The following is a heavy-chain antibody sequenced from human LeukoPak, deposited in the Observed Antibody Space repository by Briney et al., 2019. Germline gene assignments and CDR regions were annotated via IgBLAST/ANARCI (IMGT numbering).Heavy chain of an antibody. J-gene: IGHJ4*02. CDR3: ARDSAASPFDS. CDR1: GGSISGYY. D-gene: IGHD6-25*01. V-gene: IGHV4-59*13. CDR2: IYYSGDT. Sequence: SETLFLTCTVSGGSISGYYWNWIRLPPGKGLEWIGYIYYSGDTNYNFSLKSRVTISLDTPKNQFSLKLSSVTAADTAVYYCARDSAASPFDSWGQGTMVTVSS.